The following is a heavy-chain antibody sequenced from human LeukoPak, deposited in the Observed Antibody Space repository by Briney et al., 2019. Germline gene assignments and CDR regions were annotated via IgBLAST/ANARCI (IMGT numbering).Heavy chain of an antibody. CDR3: ARDARVGATWNYYYYYMDV. Sequence: GGSLRLSCAASGFIFSSYEMMWVRQAPGKGLEWVSYISSSGRTIYYADSVKGRFTISRDNSKNTLYLQMNSLRAEDTAVYYCARDARVGATWNYYYYYMDVWGKGTTVTVSS. V-gene: IGHV3-48*03. CDR2: ISSSGRTI. J-gene: IGHJ6*03. D-gene: IGHD1-26*01. CDR1: GFIFSSYE.